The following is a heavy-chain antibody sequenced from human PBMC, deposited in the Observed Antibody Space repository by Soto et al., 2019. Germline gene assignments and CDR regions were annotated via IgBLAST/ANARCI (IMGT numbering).Heavy chain of an antibody. V-gene: IGHV3-23*01. CDR2: LGGIGA. J-gene: IGHJ4*02. Sequence: WWSLRLSCLGSVFTFSDHAITWVRQAPGKGLEWVSTLGGIGAFYADSVKGRLTISRDDSKNTVNLQMNSLRGEDTAIYYCARDLTTHDYWGQGTVVTVSS. CDR3: ARDLTTHDY. CDR1: VFTFSDHA.